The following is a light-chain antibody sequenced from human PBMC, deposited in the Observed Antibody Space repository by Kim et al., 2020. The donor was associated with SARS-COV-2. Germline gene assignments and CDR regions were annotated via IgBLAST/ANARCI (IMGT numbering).Light chain of an antibody. J-gene: IGLJ2*01. CDR3: QVWDSSTLV. V-gene: IGLV3-9*01. CDR1: NNGRKN. Sequence: VALGQTARITCGGNNNGRKNVHWYQEKPGQAPVLVIYRDSNRPSGIPERFSGSNSGNTATLTISRAQAGDEADYYCQVWDSSTLVFGGGTQLTVL. CDR2: RDS.